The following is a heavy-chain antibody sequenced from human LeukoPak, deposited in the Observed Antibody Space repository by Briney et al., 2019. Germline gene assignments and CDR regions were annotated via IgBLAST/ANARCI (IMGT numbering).Heavy chain of an antibody. D-gene: IGHD1-26*01. J-gene: IGHJ4*02. V-gene: IGHV3-15*01. CDR1: GITFGNAW. Sequence: GGSLRLSCAASGITFGNAWMSWVRQAPGMGLEWVGRIKSKTHGGTTDFAAPVKGRFTISRDDSKNTLYLQMNSLKTEDTAIYYCTTDGGSPFGYWGQGTLVAVSS. CDR2: IKSKTHGGTT. CDR3: TTDGGSPFGY.